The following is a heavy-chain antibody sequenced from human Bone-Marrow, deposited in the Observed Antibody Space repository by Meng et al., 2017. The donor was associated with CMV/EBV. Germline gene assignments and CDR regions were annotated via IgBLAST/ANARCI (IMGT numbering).Heavy chain of an antibody. CDR2: ISSSGSTI. Sequence: GESLKISCAASGFTFSDYYMSWIRQAPGKGLEWVSYISSSGSTIYYADSVKGRFTISRDNAKNSLYLQMNSLRAEDTAVYYCARVEGDVVVPAAIRSYYYYYGMDVWGQGTTVTVSS. V-gene: IGHV3-11*04. J-gene: IGHJ6*02. CDR3: ARVEGDVVVPAAIRSYYYYYGMDV. CDR1: GFTFSDYY. D-gene: IGHD2-2*02.